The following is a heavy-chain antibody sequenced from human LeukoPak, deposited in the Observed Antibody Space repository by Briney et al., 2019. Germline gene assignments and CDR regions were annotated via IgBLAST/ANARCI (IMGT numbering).Heavy chain of an antibody. Sequence: PSETLSLTCAVYGVSFSGYYWSWVRQPPGKGLEWIGEINHSGSTNYNPSLKSRVTISVDTSKNQFSLKLSSVTAADTAVYYCARGDPFFDYWGQGTLVTVSS. CDR1: GVSFSGYY. J-gene: IGHJ4*02. V-gene: IGHV4-34*01. CDR2: INHSGST. CDR3: ARGDPFFDY.